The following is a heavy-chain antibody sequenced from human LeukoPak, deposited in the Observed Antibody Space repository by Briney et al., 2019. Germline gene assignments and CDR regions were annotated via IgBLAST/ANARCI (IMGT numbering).Heavy chain of an antibody. CDR2: IYYSGST. Sequence: SETLSLTCTVSGGFISSYYWSWIRQPPGKGLEWIGYIYYSGSTNYNPSLKSRVTISVDTSKNQFSLKLSSVTAADTAVYYCARGNGDYDAFDYWGQGTLVTVSS. D-gene: IGHD4-17*01. CDR3: ARGNGDYDAFDY. CDR1: GGFISSYY. V-gene: IGHV4-59*01. J-gene: IGHJ4*02.